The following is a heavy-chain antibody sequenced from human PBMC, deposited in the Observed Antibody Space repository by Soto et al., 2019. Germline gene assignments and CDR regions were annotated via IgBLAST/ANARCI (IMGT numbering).Heavy chain of an antibody. Sequence: PSETLSLTCTVGSISTYYWNWIRQPPGKGLEWIGYIYYMGRTNYNSSLKSRVTMSIDTSKNQFSLKLRSVTAADTAVYYCARETYGDYVGYFDPWGQGIQVTV. D-gene: IGHD4-17*01. CDR1: GSISTYY. CDR3: ARETYGDYVGYFDP. J-gene: IGHJ5*02. V-gene: IGHV4-59*12. CDR2: IYYMGRT.